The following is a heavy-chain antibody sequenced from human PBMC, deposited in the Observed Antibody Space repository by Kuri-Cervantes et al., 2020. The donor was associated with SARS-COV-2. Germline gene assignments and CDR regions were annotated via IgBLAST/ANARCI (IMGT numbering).Heavy chain of an antibody. Sequence: GGSLRLSCAASGFTFSSYDMHWVRQATGKGLEWVSAIGTAGDTYYPGSVKGRFTISRHNSQNTLYLQMNSLRPGDTAVYYCVFFSGQHLIRAFDYWGQGTLVTVSS. CDR3: VFFSGQHLIRAFDY. CDR2: IGTAGDT. J-gene: IGHJ4*02. V-gene: IGHV3-13*01. CDR1: GFTFSSYD. D-gene: IGHD3-10*01.